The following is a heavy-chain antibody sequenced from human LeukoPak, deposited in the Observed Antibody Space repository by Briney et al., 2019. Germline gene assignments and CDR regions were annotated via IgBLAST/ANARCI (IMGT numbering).Heavy chain of an antibody. D-gene: IGHD2-2*01. CDR1: GYTFTSYD. V-gene: IGHV1-8*01. J-gene: IGHJ4*02. CDR3: ARGLDQLLLAADY. Sequence: ASVKVSCKASGYTFTSYDINWVRQATRQGLDWMGWMNPNSGNTGYAQKFQGRVTMTRNTSIRTAYMELSSLTSEDTAVYYCARGLDQLLLAADYWGQGTLVTVSS. CDR2: MNPNSGNT.